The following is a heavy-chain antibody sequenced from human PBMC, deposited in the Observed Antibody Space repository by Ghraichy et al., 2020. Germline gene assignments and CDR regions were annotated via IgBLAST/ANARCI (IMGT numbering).Heavy chain of an antibody. CDR3: AKSDASIGYYPTYYFYGMDV. J-gene: IGHJ6*02. Sequence: GGSLRLSCAASGFTFNNYAMTWVRQAPGKGPEWVSAISGSGRTIHYADSVKGRFTISRDNSKNTLYLQMDSLRAEDTAVYYCAKSDASIGYYPTYYFYGMDVWGQGTTVSVSS. D-gene: IGHD3-22*01. CDR2: ISGSGRTI. CDR1: GFTFNNYA. V-gene: IGHV3-23*01.